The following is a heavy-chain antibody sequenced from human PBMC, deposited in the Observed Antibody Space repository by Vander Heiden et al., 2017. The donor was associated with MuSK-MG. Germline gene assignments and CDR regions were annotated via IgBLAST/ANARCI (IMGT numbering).Heavy chain of an antibody. J-gene: IGHJ4*02. CDR2: IYDSGGT. V-gene: IGHV4-39*01. CDR3: ARRRNSSSEAGDY. D-gene: IGHD6-6*01. CDR1: GGSISSRSYY. Sequence: QLQLQVSGPGLVQPSETLSLTCTVSGGSISSRSYYWGWIGQPPGKGLEWIGSIYDSGGTYYNPSLKSRVTISVDTSKNQFSLKLSSVTAADTAVYYCARRRNSSSEAGDYWGQGTLVTVSS.